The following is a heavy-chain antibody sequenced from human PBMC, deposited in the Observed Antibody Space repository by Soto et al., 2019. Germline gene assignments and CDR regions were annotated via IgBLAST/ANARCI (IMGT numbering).Heavy chain of an antibody. J-gene: IGHJ5*02. CDR3: AREARLLEGLSLNWFDP. V-gene: IGHV3-48*02. CDR1: GFTFSSYS. CDR2: ISSSSSTI. Sequence: EVQLVESGGGLVQPGGSLSLSCAASGFTFSSYSMNWVRQAPGTGLEWVSYISSSSSTISYADSVKGRFTISRDTAKNSLYLQMNGLRDDDTAVYYCAREARLLEGLSLNWFDPWGQGTLVTVSS. D-gene: IGHD3-3*01.